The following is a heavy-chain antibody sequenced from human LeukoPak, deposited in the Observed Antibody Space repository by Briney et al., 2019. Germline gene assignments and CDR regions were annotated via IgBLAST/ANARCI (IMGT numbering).Heavy chain of an antibody. D-gene: IGHD2-2*02. J-gene: IGHJ3*02. Sequence: GGSLRLSCAASGFTFSSYWIHWVRQAPGKGLVWVSRINTDGSSTSYADSVKGRFTISRDNAKNTLYLQMNSLRAEDTAVYYCARDPVVVPAAITHYAFDIWGQGTMVTVSS. CDR1: GFTFSSYW. CDR2: INTDGSST. CDR3: ARDPVVVPAAITHYAFDI. V-gene: IGHV3-74*01.